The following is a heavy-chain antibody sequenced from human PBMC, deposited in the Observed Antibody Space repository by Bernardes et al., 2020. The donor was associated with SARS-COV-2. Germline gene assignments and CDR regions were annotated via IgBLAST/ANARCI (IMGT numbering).Heavy chain of an antibody. J-gene: IGHJ5*02. V-gene: IGHV1-24*01. Sequence: ASGKVSCKVSGYTLTELSMHWVRQAPGKGLEWMGGFDPEDGETIYAQKFQGRVTMTEDTSTDTAYMELSSLRSEDTAVYYCATSVAVKHEDWFDPWGQGTLVTVSS. CDR3: ATSVAVKHEDWFDP. D-gene: IGHD6-19*01. CDR2: FDPEDGET. CDR1: GYTLTELS.